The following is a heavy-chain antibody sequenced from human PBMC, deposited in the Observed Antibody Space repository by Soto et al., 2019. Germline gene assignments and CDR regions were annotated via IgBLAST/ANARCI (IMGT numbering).Heavy chain of an antibody. CDR3: TTSSGYAHWFDP. CDR1: GGSISSGGYY. Sequence: QVQLQESGPGLVKPSQTLSLTCTVSGGSISSGGYYWSWIRQHPGKGLEWIVYTYYSGSTYYNPYLESRVTISEDSSKNPFSLKRRSVTAADTAVYYCTTSSGYAHWFDPWGQGTLVTVSS. CDR2: TYYSGST. J-gene: IGHJ5*02. D-gene: IGHD3-22*01. V-gene: IGHV4-31*03.